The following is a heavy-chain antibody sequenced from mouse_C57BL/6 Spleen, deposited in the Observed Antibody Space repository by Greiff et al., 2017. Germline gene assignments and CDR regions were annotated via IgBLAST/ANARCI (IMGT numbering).Heavy chain of an antibody. V-gene: IGHV1-81*01. CDR3: AVDYGSF. CDR1: GYTFTRYG. D-gene: IGHD1-1*01. Sequence: VQLVESGAELARPGASVKLSCKASGYTFTRYGISWVKQRTGQGLEWIGEIYPRSGNTYYNEKFKGKTTLTADTSASTAYIELRSLTSEDSAVYFCAVDYGSFWGQGTLVTFSA. CDR2: IYPRSGNT. J-gene: IGHJ3*01.